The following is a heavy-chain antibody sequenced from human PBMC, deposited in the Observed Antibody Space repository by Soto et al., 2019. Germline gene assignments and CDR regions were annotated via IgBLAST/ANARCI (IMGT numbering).Heavy chain of an antibody. CDR1: GYIFANYP. Sequence: QVQLVQSGTEMKRPGASVTVSCTASGYIFANYPMQWVRQAPGQGLEWMGWINPGNGNTKYSKKFQGRVTIAADEATRTAYMELSSLRSEDTAVYYCARDHGSGTYSYFDYWGQGTLITVSS. CDR2: INPGNGNT. V-gene: IGHV1-3*01. D-gene: IGHD3-10*01. J-gene: IGHJ4*02. CDR3: ARDHGSGTYSYFDY.